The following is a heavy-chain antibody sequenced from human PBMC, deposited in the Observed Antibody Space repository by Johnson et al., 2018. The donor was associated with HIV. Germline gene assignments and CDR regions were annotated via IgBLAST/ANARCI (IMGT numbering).Heavy chain of an antibody. J-gene: IGHJ3*02. V-gene: IGHV3-30*18. CDR1: EFTFSNYD. CDR2: ISYDGSNK. D-gene: IGHD6-6*01. CDR3: ANGPIKYSRSSRGGAFEI. Sequence: QMHLVESGGGVVQPGRSLRLSCAASEFTFSNYDMHWVRQAPGKGLEWVAVISYDGSNKYYADSLKGRFTISRDNSKSTLYLQMNSLRAEDTAVYYCANGPIKYSRSSRGGAFEIWGQGTTVIVSS.